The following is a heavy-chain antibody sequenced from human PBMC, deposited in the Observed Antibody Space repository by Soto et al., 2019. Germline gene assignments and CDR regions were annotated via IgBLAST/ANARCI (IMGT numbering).Heavy chain of an antibody. V-gene: IGHV3-23*01. CDR1: GFTFSDYA. CDR3: ANDATSFNGGWAPFDM. CDR2: IGGSDDDK. Sequence: EVQLLESGGGVVQPGGSLRLSCAASGFTFSDYAMSWVRQTPGKGLQWVSGIGGSDDDKHYADSVRGRFIVSRDNSKNTLYLQMKSLRADETAIYYGANDATSFNGGWAPFDMWGEGTEVTVSS. J-gene: IGHJ3*02. D-gene: IGHD4-17*01.